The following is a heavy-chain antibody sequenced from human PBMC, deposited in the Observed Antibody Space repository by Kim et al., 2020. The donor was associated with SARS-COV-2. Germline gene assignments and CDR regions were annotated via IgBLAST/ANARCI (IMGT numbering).Heavy chain of an antibody. J-gene: IGHJ5*02. CDR1: GYTFTSYY. CDR2: INPSGGST. CDR3: ARRGRNCSSTSCSLTGFDP. Sequence: ASVKVSCKASGYTFTSYYMHWVRQAPGQGLEWMGIINPSGGSTSYAQKFQGRVTMTRDTSTSTVYMELSSLRSEDTAVYYCARRGRNCSSTSCSLTGFDPWGQGHLVIVSS. V-gene: IGHV1-46*01. D-gene: IGHD2-2*01.